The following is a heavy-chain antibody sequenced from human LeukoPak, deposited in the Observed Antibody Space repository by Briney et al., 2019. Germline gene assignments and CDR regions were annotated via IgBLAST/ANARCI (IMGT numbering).Heavy chain of an antibody. Sequence: ASVKVSCKASGYTFTSYYMHWVRQAPGQGLEWMGMINASGGSTTYAQKFQGRVTMTRDTSTSTVYMELSSLRSEDTAVYYCAKVLYSGSYIDYWGQGTLVTVSS. V-gene: IGHV1-46*01. D-gene: IGHD1-26*01. J-gene: IGHJ4*02. CDR1: GYTFTSYY. CDR3: AKVLYSGSYIDY. CDR2: INASGGST.